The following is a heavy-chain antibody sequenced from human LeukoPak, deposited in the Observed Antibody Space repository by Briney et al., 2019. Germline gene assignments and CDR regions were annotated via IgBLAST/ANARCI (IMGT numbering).Heavy chain of an antibody. CDR1: GGSISSDY. CDR3: ASYYYGSGSLNWFDP. J-gene: IGHJ5*02. D-gene: IGHD3-10*01. CDR2: IYYSGST. V-gene: IGHV4-59*01. Sequence: SETLSLTCSVSGGSISSDYWAWIRQPPGKGLEWIGYIYYSGSTHYNPSLKSRVTISVDTSKNQFSLKLSSVTAADTAVYYCASYYYGSGSLNWFDPWGQGTLVTVSS.